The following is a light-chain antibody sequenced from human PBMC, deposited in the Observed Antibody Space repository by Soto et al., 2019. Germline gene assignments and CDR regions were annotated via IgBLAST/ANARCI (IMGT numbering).Light chain of an antibody. J-gene: IGLJ2*01. CDR1: SGSIASNY. CDR3: QSYDSGTVV. Sequence: FMLTQPHSVSESPGKTVTISCTRSSGSIASNYVQWYQQRPGSAPTTVIYEDNQRPSGVPDRFSGSIDSSSNSASLTISGLNTEDEADYYCQSYDSGTVVFGGGTKLTVL. V-gene: IGLV6-57*04. CDR2: EDN.